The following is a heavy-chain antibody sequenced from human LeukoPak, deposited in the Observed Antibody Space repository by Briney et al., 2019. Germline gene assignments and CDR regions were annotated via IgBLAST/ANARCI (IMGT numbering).Heavy chain of an antibody. CDR1: GFTFSSYA. J-gene: IGHJ4*02. D-gene: IGHD5-24*01. Sequence: QPGGSLRLSCAASGFTFSSYAMSWVRQAPGKGLEWVSAISGAADTYYADSVKGRFTISRDNSKNTLYLQMNSLRAEDTATYYCAKPGDGYNFRFGYWGQGTLVTVSS. CDR2: ISGAADT. CDR3: AKPGDGYNFRFGY. V-gene: IGHV3-23*01.